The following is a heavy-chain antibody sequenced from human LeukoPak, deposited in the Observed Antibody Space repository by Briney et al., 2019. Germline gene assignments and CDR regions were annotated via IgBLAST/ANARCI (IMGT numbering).Heavy chain of an antibody. V-gene: IGHV3-30*02. D-gene: IGHD4-17*01. J-gene: IGHJ4*02. CDR2: IRYDGSNK. Sequence: GGFLRLSCAASGFTFSSYGMHWVRQAPGKGLEWVAFIRYDGSNKYYADSVKGRFTISRDNSKNTLYLQMNSLRAEDTAVYYCAKDSYGDYEGYYFDYWGQGTLVTVSS. CDR1: GFTFSSYG. CDR3: AKDSYGDYEGYYFDY.